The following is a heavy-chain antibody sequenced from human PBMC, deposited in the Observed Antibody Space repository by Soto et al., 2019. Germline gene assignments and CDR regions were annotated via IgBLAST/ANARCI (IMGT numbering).Heavy chain of an antibody. D-gene: IGHD2-2*01. Sequence: LRLSCAASGFTFSSYWMSWVRQAPGKGLEWVANIKQDGSEKYYVDSVKGRFTISRDNAKNSLYLQMNSLRAEDTAVYYCARDPSIVLVPAATYYYYYYGMDVWGQGTTVTVSS. CDR1: GFTFSSYW. J-gene: IGHJ6*02. V-gene: IGHV3-7*01. CDR2: IKQDGSEK. CDR3: ARDPSIVLVPAATYYYYYYGMDV.